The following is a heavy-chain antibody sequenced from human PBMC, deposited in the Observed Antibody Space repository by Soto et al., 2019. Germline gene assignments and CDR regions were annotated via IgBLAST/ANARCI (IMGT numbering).Heavy chain of an antibody. V-gene: IGHV4-34*01. Sequence: QVQLQQWGAGLLKPSETLSLTCAVYGGSFSGYYWSWIRQPPGKGLEWIGEINHSGSTNYNPSPKSRVTISIDTSKNQFSLKLSSVTAADTAVYYCARGLGYCSGGSCCYYFDYWGQGTLVTVSS. CDR3: ARGLGYCSGGSCCYYFDY. D-gene: IGHD2-15*01. J-gene: IGHJ4*02. CDR2: INHSGST. CDR1: GGSFSGYY.